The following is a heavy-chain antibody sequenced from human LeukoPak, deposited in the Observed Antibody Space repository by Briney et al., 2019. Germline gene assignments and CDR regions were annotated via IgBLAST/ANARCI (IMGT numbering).Heavy chain of an antibody. V-gene: IGHV1-69*04. CDR3: ASLTYYYDRSGYLDY. CDR2: IIPILGIA. Sequence: SVKVSCKASGGTFSSYAISWVRQAPGQGLEWMGMIIPILGIANYAQKFQGRVTITADKSTSTAYMELSSLRSEDTAVYYCASLTYYYDRSGYLDYWGQGTLVTVS. CDR1: GGTFSSYA. J-gene: IGHJ4*02. D-gene: IGHD3-22*01.